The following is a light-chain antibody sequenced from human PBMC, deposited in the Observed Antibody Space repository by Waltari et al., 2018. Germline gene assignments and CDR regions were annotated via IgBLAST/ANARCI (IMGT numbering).Light chain of an antibody. V-gene: IGLV2-23*01. Sequence: QSALTQPASVSGSPGQSITISCTGTSSGFGTYNLVSWYQQHPGEAPKLLIYEATKRPSGVSNRFSASKSGNTASLTISGLQVEDEADYYCCSYATIGTLYVFGTGTKVTVL. CDR3: CSYATIGTLYV. CDR2: EAT. J-gene: IGLJ1*01. CDR1: SSGFGTYNL.